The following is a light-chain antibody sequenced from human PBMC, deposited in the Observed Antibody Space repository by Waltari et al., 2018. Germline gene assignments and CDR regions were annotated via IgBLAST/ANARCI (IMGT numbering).Light chain of an antibody. J-gene: IGLJ1*01. Sequence: QSALTQPASVSGSPGQSITISCTGTSSDVGGCNFVSWYQQHPGKAPNLLINDVSKRPSGVSNRFSGSKSGNTASLTISGLQAEDEADYYCSSYTSTNTYVFGTGTEVTVL. CDR1: SSDVGGCNF. V-gene: IGLV2-14*03. CDR2: DVS. CDR3: SSYTSTNTYV.